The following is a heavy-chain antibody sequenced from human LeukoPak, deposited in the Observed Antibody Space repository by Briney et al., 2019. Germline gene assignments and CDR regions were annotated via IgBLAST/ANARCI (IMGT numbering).Heavy chain of an antibody. CDR2: IYYSGST. Sequence: TLSLTCTVSGGSISSGGYYWSWLRQHPGKGLEWIGYIYYSGSTYYNPSLKSRVTISVDTSKNQFSLKLSSVTAADTAVYYCARVPTALHFDYWGQGTLVTVSS. J-gene: IGHJ4*02. CDR3: ARVPTALHFDY. D-gene: IGHD2-21*02. V-gene: IGHV4-31*03. CDR1: GGSISSGGYY.